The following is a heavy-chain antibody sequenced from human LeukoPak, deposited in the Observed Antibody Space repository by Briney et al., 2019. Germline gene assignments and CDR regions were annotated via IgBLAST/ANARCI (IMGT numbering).Heavy chain of an antibody. CDR3: ARDSTYLRQLVPFDYYYYMDV. V-gene: IGHV3-21*01. CDR2: ISSSSSYI. Sequence: GGSLRLSCAASGFTFSSYSMNWVRQAPGKGLEWVSSISSSSSYIYYADSVKGRFTISRDNAKNSLYLQMNSLRAEDTAVYYCARDSTYLRQLVPFDYYYYMDVWGKGTTVTVSS. J-gene: IGHJ6*03. CDR1: GFTFSSYS. D-gene: IGHD6-13*01.